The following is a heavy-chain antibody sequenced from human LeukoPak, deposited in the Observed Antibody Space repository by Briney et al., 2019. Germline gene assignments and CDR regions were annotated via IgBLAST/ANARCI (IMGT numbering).Heavy chain of an antibody. V-gene: IGHV4-59*12. CDR3: ARDLSGAPGVNWFDP. Sequence: PSETLSLTCTLSGGSISTYYWSWIRQPPGKGLEWIGYIYYSGSSSYNPSLKSRGTISVDTSKNQFSLKLSSVTAADTAVYYCARDLSGAPGVNWFDPWGQGTLVTVSS. CDR1: GGSISTYY. D-gene: IGHD7-27*01. J-gene: IGHJ5*02. CDR2: IYYSGSS.